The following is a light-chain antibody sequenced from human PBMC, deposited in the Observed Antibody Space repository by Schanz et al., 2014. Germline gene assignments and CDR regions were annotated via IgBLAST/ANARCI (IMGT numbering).Light chain of an antibody. J-gene: IGKJ4*01. CDR2: GPS. CDR3: QQYNNWPPLT. V-gene: IGKV3-15*01. CDR1: QSVSSY. Sequence: EIVLTQSPSTLSLSPGERATLSCRASQSVSSYLAWYQQKPGQAPRLLVYGPSTRATGVPARFSGSMSGTEFTLTISSLQSEDFAVYYCQQYNNWPPLTFGGGTKVEIK.